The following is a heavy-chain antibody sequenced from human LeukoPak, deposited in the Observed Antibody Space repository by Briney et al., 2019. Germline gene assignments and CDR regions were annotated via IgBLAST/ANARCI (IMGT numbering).Heavy chain of an antibody. CDR3: ARRRYYDSTGYLD. J-gene: IGHJ1*01. V-gene: IGHV4-39*02. CDR1: SGSISSSSYY. D-gene: IGHD3-22*01. CDR2: IYYSGST. Sequence: SETLSLTCTISSGSISSSSYYWGWIRQPPGKGLEWIADIYYSGSTYYNPSLQSRVSISIDTSNNHFPLRLSSVTAADTALDYCARRRYYDSTGYLDWGQGTLVTVSS.